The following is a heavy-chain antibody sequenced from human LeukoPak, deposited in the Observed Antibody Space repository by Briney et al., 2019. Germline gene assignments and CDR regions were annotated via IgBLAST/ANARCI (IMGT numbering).Heavy chain of an antibody. J-gene: IGHJ3*02. V-gene: IGHV3-7*05. CDR1: GFTFTTYS. CDR2: IKEDGSDI. Sequence: QTGGSLRLSCAASGFTFTTYSMTWVRQAPGRGLEWVARIKEDGSDIYYVDSVKGRFTISRDNAKNSVYLQMNSLRAEDTAVYYCAATSVGATINDAFDIWGQGTMVTVSS. D-gene: IGHD1-26*01. CDR3: AATSVGATINDAFDI.